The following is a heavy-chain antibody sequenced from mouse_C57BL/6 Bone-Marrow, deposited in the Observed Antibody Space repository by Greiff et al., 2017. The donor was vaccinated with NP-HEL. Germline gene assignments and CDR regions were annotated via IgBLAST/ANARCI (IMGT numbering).Heavy chain of an antibody. V-gene: IGHV14-2*01. CDR1: GFNIKDYY. D-gene: IGHD1-1*01. J-gene: IGHJ2*01. CDR2: IDPEDGET. CDR3: ARRIYDGSSSYYFDY. Sequence: EVKLVESGAELVKPGASVKLSCTASGFNIKDYYMHWVKQRTEQGLEWIGRIDPEDGETKYAPKFQGKATITADTSSNTAYLQLSSLTSEDTAVYYCARRIYDGSSSYYFDYWGQGTTLTVSS.